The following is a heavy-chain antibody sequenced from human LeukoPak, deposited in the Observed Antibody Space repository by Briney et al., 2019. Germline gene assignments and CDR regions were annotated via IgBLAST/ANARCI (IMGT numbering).Heavy chain of an antibody. J-gene: IGHJ6*03. CDR1: GGTFSSYT. Sequence: SVKVSCKASGGTFSSYTISWVRQAPGQGLEWMGRIIPILGIANYAQKFQGRVTITADKSTSTAYMELSSLRSEGTGVGYCAREGDFWSGYYKYYYYYYMDVWGKGTTVTVSS. V-gene: IGHV1-69*04. CDR2: IIPILGIA. D-gene: IGHD3-3*01. CDR3: AREGDFWSGYYKYYYYYYMDV.